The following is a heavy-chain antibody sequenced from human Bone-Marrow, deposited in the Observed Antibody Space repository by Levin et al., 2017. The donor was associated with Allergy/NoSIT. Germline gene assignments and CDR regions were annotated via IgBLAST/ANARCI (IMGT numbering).Heavy chain of an antibody. CDR1: GGSISSGGYY. V-gene: IGHV4-31*03. CDR2: IYYSGST. Sequence: LRLSCTVSGGSISSGGYYWSWIRQHPGKGLEWIGYIYYSGSTYYNPSLKSRVTISVDTSKNQFSLKLSSVTAADTAVYYCARGAYPGPWFDPWGQGTLVTVSS. J-gene: IGHJ5*02. CDR3: ARGAYPGPWFDP.